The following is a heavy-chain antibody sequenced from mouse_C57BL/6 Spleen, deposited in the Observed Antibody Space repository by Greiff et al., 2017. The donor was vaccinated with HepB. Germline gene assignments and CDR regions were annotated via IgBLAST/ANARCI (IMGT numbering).Heavy chain of an antibody. CDR1: GYAFSSSW. CDR3: AREGGTVAYAMDY. D-gene: IGHD1-1*01. V-gene: IGHV1-82*01. CDR2: IYPGDGDT. J-gene: IGHJ4*01. Sequence: VQLQESGPELVKPGASVKISCKASGYAFSSSWMNWVKQRPGKGLEWIGRIYPGDGDTNYNGKFKGKATLTADKSSSTAYMQLSSLTSEDSAVYFCAREGGTVAYAMDYWGQGTSVTVSS.